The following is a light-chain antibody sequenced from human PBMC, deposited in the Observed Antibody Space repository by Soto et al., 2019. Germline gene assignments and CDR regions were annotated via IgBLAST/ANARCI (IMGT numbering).Light chain of an antibody. CDR3: AAWDDSVNGPV. CDR2: YDD. V-gene: IGLV1-36*01. J-gene: IGLJ3*02. Sequence: QSALTQPPSASGTPGQRVTISCSGSSSNIGTNAVNWYQQLPGKAPKLLIYYDDLLPSGVSDRFSGSKSGTSASLAIRGLQSEDEADYYCAAWDDSVNGPVFGGGTQLTVL. CDR1: SSNIGTNA.